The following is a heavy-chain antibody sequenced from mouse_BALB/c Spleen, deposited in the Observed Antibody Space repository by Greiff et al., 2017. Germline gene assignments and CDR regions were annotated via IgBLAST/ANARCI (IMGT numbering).Heavy chain of an antibody. D-gene: IGHD2-2*01. CDR2: IYPGDGDT. J-gene: IGHJ1*01. CDR1: GYAFSSYW. V-gene: IGHV1-80*01. Sequence: QVQLQQSGAELVRPGSSVKISCKASGYAFSSYWMNWVKQRPGQGLEWIGQIYPGDGDTNYNGKFKGKATLTADKSSSTAYMQLSSLTSEDSAVYFCARWLPSGWYFDVGGAGTTVTVSS. CDR3: ARWLPSGWYFDV.